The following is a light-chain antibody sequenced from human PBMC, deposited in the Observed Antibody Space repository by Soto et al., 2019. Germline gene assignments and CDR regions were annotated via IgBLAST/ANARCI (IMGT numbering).Light chain of an antibody. CDR2: RAS. CDR3: QQSYITPRA. CDR1: QSVSSDY. Sequence: EIVLTQSPGTLSLSPGERATLSCRASQSVSSDYLAWYQQKPGQAPRLLISRASRRATGIPDRFSGSGSGTDFTLTISSLRPEDFATYFCQQSYITPRAFGPGTKVDIK. J-gene: IGKJ3*01. V-gene: IGKV3-20*01.